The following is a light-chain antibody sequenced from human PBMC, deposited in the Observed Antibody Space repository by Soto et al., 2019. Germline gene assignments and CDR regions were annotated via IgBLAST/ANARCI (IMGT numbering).Light chain of an antibody. CDR2: EVS. J-gene: IGLJ1*01. Sequence: QSALTQPASVSGSPGQSITISCTGTSSDVGGSNYVSWYQQHPDKAPKLMIFEVSNRPSGVSNRFSGSKSANTASLTISGLQAEDGADYYCSSYTSSNTYVFGTGTKVTVL. V-gene: IGLV2-14*01. CDR3: SSYTSSNTYV. CDR1: SSDVGGSNY.